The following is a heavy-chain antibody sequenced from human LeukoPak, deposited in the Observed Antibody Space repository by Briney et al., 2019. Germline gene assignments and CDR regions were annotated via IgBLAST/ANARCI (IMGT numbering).Heavy chain of an antibody. CDR2: ISDNGEST. J-gene: IGHJ3*02. D-gene: IGHD2-2*01. V-gene: IGHV3-23*01. Sequence: GGSLRLSCAASGFTFSSYALSWVRQAPGKGLEWVSGISDNGESTYYADSVKGRFTISRDNSKNTLYLQMNSLRAEDTAVYYCAKDLGSSTRPSGAFDIWGQGTTVTVSS. CDR1: GFTFSSYA. CDR3: AKDLGSSTRPSGAFDI.